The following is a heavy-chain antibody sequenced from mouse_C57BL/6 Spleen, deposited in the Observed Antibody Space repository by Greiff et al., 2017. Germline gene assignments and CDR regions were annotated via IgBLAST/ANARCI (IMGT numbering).Heavy chain of an antibody. Sequence: QVQLKQSGAELARPGASVKLSCKASGYTFTSYGISWVKQRTGQGLEWIGEIYPRSGNTYYNEKFKGKATLTADKSSSTAYMELRSLTSEDAAVYFCARTREYDGSYYAMDYWGQGTSVTVSS. CDR3: ARTREYDGSYYAMDY. D-gene: IGHD2-14*01. CDR1: GYTFTSYG. J-gene: IGHJ4*01. V-gene: IGHV1-81*01. CDR2: IYPRSGNT.